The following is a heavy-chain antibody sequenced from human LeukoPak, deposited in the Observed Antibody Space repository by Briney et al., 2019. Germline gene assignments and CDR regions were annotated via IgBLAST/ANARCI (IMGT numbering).Heavy chain of an antibody. D-gene: IGHD3-10*01. CDR1: GYTFTSYG. CDR2: ISAYNGNA. J-gene: IGHJ4*02. V-gene: IGHV1-18*01. CDR3: ARIANYYGSGSYYNVD. Sequence: ASVKVSCKASGYTFTSYGISWRRQAPGQGLEWMGWISAYNGNANYAQKLQGRVTMTTDTSTSTAYMELRSLRSDDTAVYYCARIANYYGSGSYYNVDWGQGTLVTVSS.